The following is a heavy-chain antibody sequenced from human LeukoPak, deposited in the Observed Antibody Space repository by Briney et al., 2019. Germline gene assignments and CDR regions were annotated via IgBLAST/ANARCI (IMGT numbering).Heavy chain of an antibody. V-gene: IGHV3-30-3*01. J-gene: IGHJ4*02. Sequence: GRSLRLSCAASGFTFNSYAINWVRQAPGKGLEWVAFISYNGSNKYYAGSVKGRFTISRDNSKNMLYLQMNSLRAEDTAVYYCARSSGPNSITVFGVVTPKFDYWGQGTLVTVSS. CDR1: GFTFNSYA. D-gene: IGHD3-3*01. CDR2: ISYNGSNK. CDR3: ARSSGPNSITVFGVVTPKFDY.